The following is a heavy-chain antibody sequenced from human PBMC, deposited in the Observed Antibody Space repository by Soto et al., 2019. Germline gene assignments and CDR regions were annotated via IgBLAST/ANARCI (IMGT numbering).Heavy chain of an antibody. CDR3: ARDREMATITGAFDI. CDR1: GFPFTNYW. V-gene: IGHV3-7*05. J-gene: IGHJ3*02. Sequence: GGSLRLSCAASGFPFTNYWMTWVRQAPGKGLEWVANIKQDGREKYYVDSVKGRFTISRDNAKNSLYLQTNRLRAEDTAVYYCARDREMATITGAFDIWGQGTMVTVSS. CDR2: IKQDGREK. D-gene: IGHD5-12*01.